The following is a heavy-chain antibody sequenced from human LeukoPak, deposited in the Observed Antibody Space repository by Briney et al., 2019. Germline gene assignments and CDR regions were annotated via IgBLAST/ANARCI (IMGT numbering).Heavy chain of an antibody. CDR1: GYTFTSYD. CDR2: MNPNSGNT. D-gene: IGHD2-15*01. V-gene: IGHV1-8*01. J-gene: IGHJ6*03. CDR3: AREGWDVVVAATPYYYYMDV. Sequence: ASVKVSCKASGYTFTSYDINWVRQATGQGLEWMGWMNPNSGNTGYAQKFQGRVTMTRNTSISTAYMELSSLRSEDTAVYYCAREGWDVVVAATPYYYYMDVWGKGTAVTISS.